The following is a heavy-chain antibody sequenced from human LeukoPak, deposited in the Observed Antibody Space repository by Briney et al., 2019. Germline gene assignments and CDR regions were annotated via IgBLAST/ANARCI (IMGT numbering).Heavy chain of an antibody. Sequence: GGSLRLSCATSGFTFSSYWMSWVRQAPGKGLEWVANIEEDGSEKYYVDSVKGRFTISRDNAKNTLYLQMNSLRAEDTAVYYCAKDATGYRPDWGQGTLVTVSS. CDR1: GFTFSSYW. CDR3: AKDATGYRPD. V-gene: IGHV3-7*03. CDR2: IEEDGSEK. J-gene: IGHJ4*02. D-gene: IGHD3-9*01.